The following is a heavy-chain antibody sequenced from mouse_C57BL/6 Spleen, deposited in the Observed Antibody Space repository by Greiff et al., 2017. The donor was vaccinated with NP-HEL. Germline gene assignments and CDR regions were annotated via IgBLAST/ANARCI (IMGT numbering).Heavy chain of an antibody. CDR3: ARHRDYSNYDWFAY. Sequence: EVKLVESGGDLVKPGGSLKLSCAASGFTFSSYGMSWVRQTPDKRLEWVATISSGGSYTYYPDSVKGRFTISRDNAKNTLYLQMSSLKSEDTAMYYCARHRDYSNYDWFAYWGQGTLVTVSA. CDR1: GFTFSSYG. CDR2: ISSGGSYT. D-gene: IGHD2-5*01. V-gene: IGHV5-6*01. J-gene: IGHJ3*01.